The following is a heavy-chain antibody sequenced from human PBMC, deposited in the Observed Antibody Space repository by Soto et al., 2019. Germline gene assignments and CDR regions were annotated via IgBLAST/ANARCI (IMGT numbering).Heavy chain of an antibody. V-gene: IGHV1-69*01. Sequence: QVQLVQSGAEVKKPGSSVKVSCKASGGTFSSYAISWVRQAPGQGLEWMGGIIPIFGTANYAQKFQGRVTNTADESTSAAYMELSSLRTEDTAVYYCARGYCSGGSCYHDPWGQGTLVTVSS. CDR3: ARGYCSGGSCYHDP. J-gene: IGHJ5*02. CDR2: IIPIFGTA. CDR1: GGTFSSYA. D-gene: IGHD2-15*01.